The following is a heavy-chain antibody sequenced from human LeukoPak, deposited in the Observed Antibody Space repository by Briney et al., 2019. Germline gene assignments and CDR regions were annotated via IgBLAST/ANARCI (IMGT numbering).Heavy chain of an antibody. J-gene: IGHJ4*02. D-gene: IGHD4-17*01. CDR3: ARDPGTVTTLFDN. CDR2: IWYDGSKT. Sequence: GGSLRLSCVASGFTFSSYGMHWVRQAPGKGPEWVALIWYDGSKTGYADSVKGRFTISRDDSKNTLYLHMNSLRVDDTAVYYCARDPGTVTTLFDNWGQGTLVTVSS. V-gene: IGHV3-33*01. CDR1: GFTFSSYG.